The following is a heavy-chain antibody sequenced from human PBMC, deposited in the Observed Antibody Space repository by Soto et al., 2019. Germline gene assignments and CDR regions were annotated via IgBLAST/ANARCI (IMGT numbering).Heavy chain of an antibody. CDR1: GFTFGSYA. D-gene: IGHD3-10*01. Sequence: GGSLRLSCAASGFTFGSYAMTWVRQAPGKGLEWVSTISGSGGDTYYADSLKGRFTISRDNSKDTLYLQMKSLRVEDTAVYYCAKAPQNRPGVHFDYWGQGTLVTVSS. J-gene: IGHJ4*02. CDR2: ISGSGGDT. CDR3: AKAPQNRPGVHFDY. V-gene: IGHV3-23*01.